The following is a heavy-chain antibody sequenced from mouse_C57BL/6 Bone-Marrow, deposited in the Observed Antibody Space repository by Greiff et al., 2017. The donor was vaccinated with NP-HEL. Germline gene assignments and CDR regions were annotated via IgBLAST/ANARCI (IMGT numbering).Heavy chain of an antibody. Sequence: EVKLQQSGPELVKPGASVKIPCKASGYTFTDYNMDWVKQSHGKSLEWIGDINPNNGGTIYNQKFKGKATLTVDKSSSTAYMDLRSLTSEDTAVYYCARGAYDGHYYAMDYWGQGTSVTVSS. V-gene: IGHV1-18*01. CDR3: ARGAYDGHYYAMDY. D-gene: IGHD2-3*01. CDR2: INPNNGGT. CDR1: GYTFTDYN. J-gene: IGHJ4*01.